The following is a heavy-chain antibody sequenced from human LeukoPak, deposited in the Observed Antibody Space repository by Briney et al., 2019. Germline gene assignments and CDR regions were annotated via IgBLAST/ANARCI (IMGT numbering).Heavy chain of an antibody. V-gene: IGHV3-9*01. Sequence: GGSLRLSCAASGFTFDDYAMHWVRQAPGKGLEWVSVISWNSGTIAYADSVKGRFTISRDNAKNSLYLQMNSLRAEGTALYYCAKDLAFGITLRRGSNSHKGYWGQGTLVTVSS. CDR2: ISWNSGTI. J-gene: IGHJ4*02. D-gene: IGHD3-10*01. CDR3: AKDLAFGITLRRGSNSHKGY. CDR1: GFTFDDYA.